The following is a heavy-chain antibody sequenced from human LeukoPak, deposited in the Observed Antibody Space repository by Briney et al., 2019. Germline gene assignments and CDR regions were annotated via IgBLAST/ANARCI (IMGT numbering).Heavy chain of an antibody. CDR2: INPNSGGT. D-gene: IGHD3-10*01. Sequence: ASVKVSCKASGYTFTGYYMHWVRQAPGQGLEWMGWINPNSGGTNYAQKFQGRVTMTRDTSISTAYMELSRLRSDDTAVNYCAREILLWFGESALSVYYFDYWGQGTLVTVSS. CDR3: AREILLWFGESALSVYYFDY. CDR1: GYTFTGYY. V-gene: IGHV1-2*02. J-gene: IGHJ4*02.